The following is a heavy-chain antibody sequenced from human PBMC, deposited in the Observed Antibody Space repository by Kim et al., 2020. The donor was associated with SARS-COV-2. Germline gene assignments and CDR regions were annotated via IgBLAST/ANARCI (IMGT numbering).Heavy chain of an antibody. CDR2: K. J-gene: IGHJ3*02. Sequence: KCYADSVQGRFTISRGNSQNTLYLQMNSLRAEDTAVYYCARDSGGEAFDIWGQGTMVTVSS. D-gene: IGHD1-26*01. V-gene: IGHV3-33*01. CDR3: ARDSGGEAFDI.